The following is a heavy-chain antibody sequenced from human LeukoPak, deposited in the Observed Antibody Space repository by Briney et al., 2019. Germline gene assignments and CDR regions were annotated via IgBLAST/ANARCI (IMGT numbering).Heavy chain of an antibody. J-gene: IGHJ4*02. Sequence: PGGSLRLSCAASGFTFSSYSMNWVRQAPGKGLEWVSSISSSSSYIYYADSVKGRFTISRDNAKNSLYLQMNSLRAEDTAVYYCAREVGATKGFDYWGQGTLVTVSS. D-gene: IGHD1-26*01. CDR2: ISSSSSYI. CDR1: GFTFSSYS. CDR3: AREVGATKGFDY. V-gene: IGHV3-21*01.